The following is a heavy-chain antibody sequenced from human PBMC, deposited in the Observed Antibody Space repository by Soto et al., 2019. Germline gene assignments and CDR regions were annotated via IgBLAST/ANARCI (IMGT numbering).Heavy chain of an antibody. CDR3: AGPGEQNRY. CDR1: GFTVSSNH. CDR2: IYSGGST. V-gene: IGHV3-66*01. Sequence: EVQLVESGGGLVQPGGSLRLSCAASGFTVSSNHMSWIRQAPGKGLEWVSLIYSGGSTYYADSGKGRFTFSSDNSKNTLYLQMNSLRAEDTAVYYCAGPGEQNRYWGQGTLVTVSS. J-gene: IGHJ4*02. D-gene: IGHD3-16*01.